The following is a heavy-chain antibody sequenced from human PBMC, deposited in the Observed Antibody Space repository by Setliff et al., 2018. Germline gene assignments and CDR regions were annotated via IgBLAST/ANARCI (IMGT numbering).Heavy chain of an antibody. D-gene: IGHD2-15*01. V-gene: IGHV1-18*01. CDR3: AKDRVEVVVAAPQARFDP. Sequence: ASVKVSCKASGYTFTSYGISWVRQAPGQGLEWMGWISAYNGNTNYAQNYQGRVTMTTDTSTSTAYMELRSLRSDDTAVYYCAKDRVEVVVAAPQARFDPWGQGTLVTVSS. CDR1: GYTFTSYG. CDR2: ISAYNGNT. J-gene: IGHJ5*02.